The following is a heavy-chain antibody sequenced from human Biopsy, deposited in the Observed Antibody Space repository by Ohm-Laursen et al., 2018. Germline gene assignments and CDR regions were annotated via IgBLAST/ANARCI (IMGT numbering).Heavy chain of an antibody. V-gene: IGHV3-30*18. Sequence: SLRLSCAASGFTFNNYGMQWVRQAPGKGLEWVAFIFYDGSNTYYADSVKGRFTISRDNSRDTLYLQMSSLRAEDTAVFYCAKDLRNNNWGVENWGQGTLVTVSS. D-gene: IGHD7-27*01. CDR2: IFYDGSNT. CDR1: GFTFNNYG. J-gene: IGHJ4*02. CDR3: AKDLRNNNWGVEN.